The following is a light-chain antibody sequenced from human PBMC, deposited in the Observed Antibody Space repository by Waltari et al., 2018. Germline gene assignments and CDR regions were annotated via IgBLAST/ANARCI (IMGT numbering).Light chain of an antibody. CDR3: MQALQPPLS. J-gene: IGKJ4*01. Sequence: DIVLIQSPLSLSVTPGEPASISCRSSQTLLFVNGYDYLDWYVQKPGQSPQRLLTLGSSRAPGVPARFSGSGSGTDFTLEITRVEPEDVGIYYCMQALQPPLSFGGGTRVEI. CDR2: LGS. CDR1: QTLLFVNGYDY. V-gene: IGKV2-28*01.